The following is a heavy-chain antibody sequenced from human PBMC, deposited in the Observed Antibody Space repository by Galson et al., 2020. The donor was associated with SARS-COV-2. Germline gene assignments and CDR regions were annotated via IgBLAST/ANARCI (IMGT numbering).Heavy chain of an antibody. CDR1: GGSISSYY. J-gene: IGHJ4*02. CDR2: IYYSGST. V-gene: IGHV4-59*01. Sequence: SETLSLTCPVPGGSISSYYWSWIRQPPGKGLEWIGYIYYSGSTNYNPSLKSRVTISVDTSKNQFSLKLSSVTAADTAVYYCARGFDYWGQGTLVTVSS. CDR3: ARGFDY.